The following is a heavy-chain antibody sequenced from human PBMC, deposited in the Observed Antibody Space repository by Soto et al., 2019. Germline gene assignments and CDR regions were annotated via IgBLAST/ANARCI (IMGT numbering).Heavy chain of an antibody. Sequence: ASVKVSCKASGYTFTSYAISWVRQAPGQGLEWMGWISAYNSNTNYGQELQGRVTMTTDTSTSTAYMGLRSLRSDDTAVYYCARGSELWPKYYFDYWGQGTLVTVSS. V-gene: IGHV1-18*01. J-gene: IGHJ4*02. CDR3: ARGSELWPKYYFDY. CDR2: ISAYNSNT. D-gene: IGHD1-26*01. CDR1: GYTFTSYA.